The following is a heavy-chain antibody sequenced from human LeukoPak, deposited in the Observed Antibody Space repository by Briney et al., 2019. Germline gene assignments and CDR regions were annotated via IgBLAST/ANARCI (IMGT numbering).Heavy chain of an antibody. CDR1: GFTFDDYA. CDR2: ISWNSGGI. V-gene: IGHV3-9*01. D-gene: IGHD3-10*01. J-gene: IGHJ4*02. CDR3: AKDLFTMVRGVLKS. Sequence: PGGSLRLSCAASGFTFDDYAMHWVRQAPGKGLEWVSGISWNSGGIGYADSVKGRFTISRDNAKNSLYLQMNSLRAEDTALYCCAKDLFTMVRGVLKSWGQGTLVTVSS.